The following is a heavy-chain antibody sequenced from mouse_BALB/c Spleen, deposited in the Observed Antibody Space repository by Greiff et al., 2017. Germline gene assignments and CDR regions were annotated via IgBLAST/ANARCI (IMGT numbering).Heavy chain of an antibody. J-gene: IGHJ2*01. V-gene: IGHV1-80*01. Sequence: VQLQQSGAELVRPGSSVKISCKASGYAFSSYWMNWVKQRPGQGLEWIGQIYPGDGDTNYNGKFKGKATLTADKSSSTAYMQLSSLTSEDSAVYFCARRGPVLYYFDYWGQGTTLTVSS. CDR1: GYAFSSYW. D-gene: IGHD4-1*01. CDR3: ARRGPVLYYFDY. CDR2: IYPGDGDT.